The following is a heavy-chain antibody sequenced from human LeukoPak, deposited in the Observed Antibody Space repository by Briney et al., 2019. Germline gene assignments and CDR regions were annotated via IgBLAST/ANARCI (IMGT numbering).Heavy chain of an antibody. D-gene: IGHD3-10*01. J-gene: IGHJ4*02. V-gene: IGHV3-74*01. CDR2: INSDGSST. CDR3: ARGTGFGELSDY. Sequence: GGSLRLSCAASGFTLSSYWTHWVRQAPGKGLVWVSRINSDGSSTSYADSVKGRFTISRDNAKNTLYLQMNSLRAEDTAVYYCARGTGFGELSDYWGQGTLVTVSS. CDR1: GFTLSSYW.